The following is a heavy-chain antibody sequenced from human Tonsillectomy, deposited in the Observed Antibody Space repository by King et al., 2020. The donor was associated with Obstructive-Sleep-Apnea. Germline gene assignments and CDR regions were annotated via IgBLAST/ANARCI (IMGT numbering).Heavy chain of an antibody. CDR3: ARVTFCTRSVNCYRRGFDY. J-gene: IGHJ4*02. V-gene: IGHV1-69*04. CDR1: GDTFSNYA. D-gene: IGHD2-21*02. Sequence: QLVQSGAEVKKPGSSVRVSCKASGDTFSNYAINWVRQAPGQGLEWVGGIIPSLDIAHYAQKLQGRVTIIADKSTSTAYMELSSLKSEDTAVYYCARVTFCTRSVNCYRRGFDYWGQGTLVTVSS. CDR2: IIPSLDIA.